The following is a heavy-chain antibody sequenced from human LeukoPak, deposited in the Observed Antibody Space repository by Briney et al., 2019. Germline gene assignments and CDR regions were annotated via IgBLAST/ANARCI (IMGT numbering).Heavy chain of an antibody. Sequence: SVKVCFKASGGTFSSYAISWVRQAPGQGLEWMGGIIPIFGTANYAQKFQGRVTITADESTSTAYMELSSLRSEDTAVYYCARDHYYDSSGYYYEGGFDSWGQGTMVTVSS. J-gene: IGHJ3*02. CDR3: ARDHYYDSSGYYYEGGFDS. CDR1: GGTFSSYA. D-gene: IGHD3-22*01. CDR2: IIPIFGTA. V-gene: IGHV1-69*01.